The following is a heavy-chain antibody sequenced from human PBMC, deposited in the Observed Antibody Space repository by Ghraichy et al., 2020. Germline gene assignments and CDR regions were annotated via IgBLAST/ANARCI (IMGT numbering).Heavy chain of an antibody. CDR2: ISYDGINK. Sequence: GGSLRLSCAASGFTFSNYGVHWVRQAPGKGLEWVALISYDGINKYYGDSVKGRVAISRDNSKNTLYLQMGSLRAEDTAVYYCARSSCSGTSCYGRYYYYYGMDVWGQGTTVTVSS. V-gene: IGHV3-30*03. J-gene: IGHJ6*02. CDR3: ARSSCSGTSCYGRYYYYYGMDV. D-gene: IGHD2-2*01. CDR1: GFTFSNYG.